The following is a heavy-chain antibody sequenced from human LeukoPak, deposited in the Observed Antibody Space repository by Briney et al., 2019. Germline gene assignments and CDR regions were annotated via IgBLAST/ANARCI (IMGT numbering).Heavy chain of an antibody. CDR2: IYSGGST. V-gene: IGHV3-53*01. CDR1: GFTVSSNY. CDR3: ARESDFWSGYSGY. Sequence: PGGSLRLSCAASGFTVSSNYMSWVRQAPGKGLEWASVIYSGGSTYYADSVKGRFTISRDNSKNTLYLQMNSLRAEDTAVYYCARESDFWSGYSGYWGQGTLVTVSS. J-gene: IGHJ4*02. D-gene: IGHD3-3*01.